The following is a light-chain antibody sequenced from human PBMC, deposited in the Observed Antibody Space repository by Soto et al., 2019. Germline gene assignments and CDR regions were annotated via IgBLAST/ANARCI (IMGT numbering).Light chain of an antibody. J-gene: IGKJ1*01. CDR2: GAS. CDR3: QQYGSSPWT. Sequence: EVLMTQSPATLSVSPGERVLLSCRASQRISNDLAWYQQKAGQAPRLLIYGASSRATGIPDRFSGSGSGTDFTLTISRLEPEDFAVYYCQQYGSSPWTFGQGTKVDIK. V-gene: IGKV3-20*01. CDR1: QRISND.